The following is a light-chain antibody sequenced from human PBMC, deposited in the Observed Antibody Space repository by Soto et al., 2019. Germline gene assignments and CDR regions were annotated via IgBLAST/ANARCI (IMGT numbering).Light chain of an antibody. J-gene: IGLJ2*01. CDR3: AAWDDSLNGVV. V-gene: IGLV1-44*01. CDR1: STNIGRNT. Sequence: QSVLTQTPSASGTPGQRVSISCSGSSTNIGRNTVIWYQQVPGTTPKVLIYSNSHRPSGVPYRFSGSKSGTSASLAISGLQSDDEADYYWAAWDDSLNGVVFGGGTKLTVL. CDR2: SNS.